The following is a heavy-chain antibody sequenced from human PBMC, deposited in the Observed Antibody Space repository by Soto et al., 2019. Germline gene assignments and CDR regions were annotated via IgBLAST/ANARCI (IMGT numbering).Heavy chain of an antibody. J-gene: IGHJ4*02. D-gene: IGHD1-26*01. CDR1: GGSISSYY. CDR2: IYYSGST. Sequence: KASETLSLTCTVSGGSISSYYWSWIRQPPGKGLEWIGYIYYSGSTNYNPSLKSRVTISVDTSKNQFSLKLSSVTAADTAVYYCARVKAPSKWELLLVIDYWGQGTLVTVSS. V-gene: IGHV4-59*01. CDR3: ARVKAPSKWELLLVIDY.